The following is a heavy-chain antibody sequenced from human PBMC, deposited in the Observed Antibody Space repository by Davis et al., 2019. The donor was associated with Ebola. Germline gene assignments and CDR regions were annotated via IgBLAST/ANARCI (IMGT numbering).Heavy chain of an antibody. CDR3: TREGHPRITIFGVVIGRNWCDP. D-gene: IGHD3-3*01. CDR2: INPSGGST. CDR1: GYTFTSYY. V-gene: IGHV1-46*01. J-gene: IGHJ5*02. Sequence: ASVKVSCKASGYTFTSYYIHWVRQAPGQGLEWMGIINPSGGSTSYAQKFQGRVTMTRDTSTSTVDMELSSLRSEDTAVYYCTREGHPRITIFGVVIGRNWCDPWGQGTLVTVSS.